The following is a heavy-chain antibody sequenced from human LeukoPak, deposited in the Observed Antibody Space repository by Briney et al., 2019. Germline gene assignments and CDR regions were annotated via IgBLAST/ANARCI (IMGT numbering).Heavy chain of an antibody. J-gene: IGHJ2*01. CDR3: ARGEPWIQLSLLHPHWYFDL. CDR1: GGSFSGYY. Sequence: PSETLSLTCAVYGGSFSGYYWSWIRQPPGKGLEWIGEINHSGSTNYNPSLKSRVTISVDTSKNQFSLKLSSVTAADTAVYYCARGEPWIQLSLLHPHWYFDLWGRGTLVTVSS. V-gene: IGHV4-34*01. CDR2: INHSGST. D-gene: IGHD5-18*01.